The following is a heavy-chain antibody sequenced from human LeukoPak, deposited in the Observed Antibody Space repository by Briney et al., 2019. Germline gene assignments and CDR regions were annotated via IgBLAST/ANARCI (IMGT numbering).Heavy chain of an antibody. J-gene: IGHJ3*02. CDR3: ARGIYDFWSGYFGGAFDI. CDR2: IYTSGST. CDR1: GGSISSYY. V-gene: IGHV4-4*07. D-gene: IGHD3-3*01. Sequence: PSETLSLTCTVSGGSISSYYWSWIRQPAGKGLEWIGRIYTSGSTNYNPSLKSRVTMSVDTSKNQFSLKLSSVTAADTAVYYCARGIYDFWSGYFGGAFDIWGQGTMVTVSS.